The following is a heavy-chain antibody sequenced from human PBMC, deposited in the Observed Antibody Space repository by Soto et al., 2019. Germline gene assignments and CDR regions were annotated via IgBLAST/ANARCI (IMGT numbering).Heavy chain of an antibody. D-gene: IGHD3-9*01. J-gene: IGHJ4*02. CDR1: GYTFTSYA. CDR3: ARVTGYYAPDY. Sequence: QVQLVQSGAEVKKPGASVKVSCKASGYTFTSYAMHWVRQAPGQRLEWMGWINAGNGNTKYSQKFQGRVTITRDTAASTAYMELSSLRSEDTAVYYCARVTGYYAPDYWGQGTLVTVSS. CDR2: INAGNGNT. V-gene: IGHV1-3*01.